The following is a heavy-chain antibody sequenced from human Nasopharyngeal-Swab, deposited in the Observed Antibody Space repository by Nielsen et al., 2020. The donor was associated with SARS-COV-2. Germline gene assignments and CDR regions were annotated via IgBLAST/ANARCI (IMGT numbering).Heavy chain of an antibody. V-gene: IGHV1-46*01. Sequence: ASVKVSRKASGYTFTNHFMHWVRQAPGQGLEWMGMINPSGGSTGYAQNFQGRVTVTRDTSTSTVYMELSSLPSEDTAVYYCARGYSYGLAYWGQGTLVTVSP. CDR1: GYTFTNHF. J-gene: IGHJ4*02. CDR3: ARGYSYGLAY. D-gene: IGHD5-18*01. CDR2: INPSGGST.